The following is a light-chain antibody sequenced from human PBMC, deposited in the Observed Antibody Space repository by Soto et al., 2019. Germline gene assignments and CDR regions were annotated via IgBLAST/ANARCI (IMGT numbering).Light chain of an antibody. V-gene: IGKV3-20*01. CDR1: QSVGSNY. Sequence: EIVMTQSPAPLSLSPGERATLYCRASQSVGSNYLAWYQRKPGQAPRLLIYGASSRATGIPDRFSGRGSGTECTLTISRLEPGDFAVYYCQQYGDSHRSFGQGTKVHIK. CDR3: QQYGDSHRS. J-gene: IGKJ1*01. CDR2: GAS.